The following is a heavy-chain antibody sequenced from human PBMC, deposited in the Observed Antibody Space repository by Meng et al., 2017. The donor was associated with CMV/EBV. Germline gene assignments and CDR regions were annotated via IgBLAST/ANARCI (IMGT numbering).Heavy chain of an antibody. CDR2: INSDGSRT. CDR1: GTNLNTYW. J-gene: IGHJ6*02. V-gene: IGHV3-74*01. CDR3: TRGIPPVKEYGMEGYGMDV. D-gene: IGHD2-8*01. Sequence: GESLKISCAVSGTNLNTYWMHWVRQAPGKGLVWVSRINSDGSRTRDADSVKGRFTISRDNAKNTLYLQMNSLRAEDTAVYYCTRGIPPVKEYGMEGYGMDVWGRGTTVTVSS.